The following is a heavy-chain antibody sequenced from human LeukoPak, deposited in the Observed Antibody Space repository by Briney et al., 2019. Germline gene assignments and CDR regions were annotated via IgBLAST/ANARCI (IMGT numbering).Heavy chain of an antibody. Sequence: SETLSLTCTVSGGSISRYYWSWIRHPPGKGREWSGYIYFSGSTNYNPSLKSRVTISVDTSRNQFSLQLSSVTAADTAVYYCARTSHPHGSSWLFDYWGQGTLVTVSS. V-gene: IGHV4-59*01. CDR3: ARTSHPHGSSWLFDY. D-gene: IGHD6-13*01. J-gene: IGHJ4*02. CDR2: IYFSGST. CDR1: GGSISRYY.